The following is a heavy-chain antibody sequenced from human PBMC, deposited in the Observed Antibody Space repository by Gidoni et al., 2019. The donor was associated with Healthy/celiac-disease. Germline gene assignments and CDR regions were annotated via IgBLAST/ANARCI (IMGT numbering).Heavy chain of an antibody. V-gene: IGHV3-23*01. D-gene: IGHD5-12*01. CDR1: GFTFSSSA. Sequence: EVQLLESGGGLVQPGGSLRLSCAASGFTFSSSAMSWVRQAPGKGLEWVSAISGSGGSTYYADSVKGRFTISRDNSKNTLYLQMNSLRAEDTAVYYCAKDPHVEMATIYFDYWGQGTLVTVSS. CDR3: AKDPHVEMATIYFDY. J-gene: IGHJ4*02. CDR2: ISGSGGST.